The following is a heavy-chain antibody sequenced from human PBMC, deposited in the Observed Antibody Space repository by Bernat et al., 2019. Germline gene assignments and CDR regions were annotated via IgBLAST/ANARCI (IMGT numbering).Heavy chain of an antibody. CDR3: ARAIADASFSYYYGLGV. V-gene: IGHV1-3*01. CDR1: RYSFISYG. CDR2: IDPATGKT. D-gene: IGHD3-16*01. Sequence: QVQLVQSASEVKNPGASVNISCKALRYSFISYGIHWLRQAPGQRLEWMGWIDPATGKTKFSQKFQGRVTITMYTSASTVYLGLSSLRSEDTALYYCARAIADASFSYYYGLGVWGQGTTVTASS. J-gene: IGHJ6*02.